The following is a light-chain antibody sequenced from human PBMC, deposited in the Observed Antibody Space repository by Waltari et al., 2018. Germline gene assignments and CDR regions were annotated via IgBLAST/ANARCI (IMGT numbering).Light chain of an antibody. V-gene: IGKV3-11*01. Sequence: EILLTQSPATLSLSPGERATLSCRASQSVSSSLAWYQHKPGQAPRPRIYETSIRATGVPAMFSGSGSGTDFTLTISSLEPEDFAVYYCQQRSNWPRCTFGQGTKVEIK. J-gene: IGKJ2*02. CDR1: QSVSSS. CDR2: ETS. CDR3: QQRSNWPRCT.